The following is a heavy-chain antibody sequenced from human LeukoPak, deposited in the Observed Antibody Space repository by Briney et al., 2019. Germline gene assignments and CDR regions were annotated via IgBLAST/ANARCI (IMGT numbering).Heavy chain of an antibody. CDR3: ASIPADYYDSSGYYY. J-gene: IGHJ4*02. Sequence: SETLSLTCTVSGGSISSYYWSWIRQPPGKGLEWIGYIYYSGSTNYNPSLKSRVTTSVDTSKNQFSLKLSSVTAADTAVYYCASIPADYYDSSGYYYWGQGTLVTVSS. V-gene: IGHV4-59*01. CDR2: IYYSGST. CDR1: GGSISSYY. D-gene: IGHD3-22*01.